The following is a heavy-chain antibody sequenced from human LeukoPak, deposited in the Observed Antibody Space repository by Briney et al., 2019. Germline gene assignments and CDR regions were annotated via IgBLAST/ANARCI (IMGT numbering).Heavy chain of an antibody. CDR1: GFTFSSYS. V-gene: IGHV3-21*01. Sequence: GGSLRLSCAASGFTFSSYSMNWVRQAPGKGLEWVSSISSSSSYIYYADSVKGRFTISRDNAKNSLYLQMNSLRAEDTAVYYCARECGTVTTSCYYYYYGMDVWGQGTTVTVSS. J-gene: IGHJ6*02. D-gene: IGHD4-17*01. CDR2: ISSSSSYI. CDR3: ARECGTVTTSCYYYYYGMDV.